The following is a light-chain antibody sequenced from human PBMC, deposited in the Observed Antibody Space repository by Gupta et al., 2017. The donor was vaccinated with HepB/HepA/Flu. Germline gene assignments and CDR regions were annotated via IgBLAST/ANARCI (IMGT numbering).Light chain of an antibody. J-gene: IGLJ2*01. V-gene: IGLV7-43*01. Sequence: QTVVTQEPSLTVSPGGTVILTCASSTGAVSNGDYPNWFQQKPGQAPRALMYSPYNKYSWTPARFSSSLLGGKAALTISGVQPEDEAEYYCLLYDGGAVVFGGGTKLTVL. CDR2: SPY. CDR1: TGAVSNGDY. CDR3: LLYDGGAVV.